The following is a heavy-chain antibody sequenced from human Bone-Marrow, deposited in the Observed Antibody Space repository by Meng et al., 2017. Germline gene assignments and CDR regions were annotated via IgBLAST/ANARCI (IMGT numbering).Heavy chain of an antibody. CDR3: ARGHGGNSWSSDY. CDR2: RYHSES. J-gene: IGHJ4*02. V-gene: IGHV4-38-2*02. CDR1: GYSISSGYY. Sequence: SETLSLTCSVSGYSISSGYYWGWMRQPPGKGLEWIGSRYHSESYYNPSLKSRVTISLDTSKNKFSLKLSSVTAADTAVYYCARGHGGNSWSSDYWGQGTLVTVS. D-gene: IGHD6-13*01.